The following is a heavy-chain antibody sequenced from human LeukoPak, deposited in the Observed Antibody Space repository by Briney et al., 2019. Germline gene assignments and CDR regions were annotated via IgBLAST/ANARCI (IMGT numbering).Heavy chain of an antibody. J-gene: IGHJ4*02. CDR1: GFTFSSYA. D-gene: IGHD3-10*01. CDR2: ISSNGGST. Sequence: GGSLRLSCAASGFTFSSYAMHWVRQAPGKGLEYVSAISSNGGSTYYANSVKGRFTISRDNSKNTLYLQMGSLKAEDMAVYYCARDPFGELPLTSFFDYWGQGTLVTVSS. V-gene: IGHV3-64*01. CDR3: ARDPFGELPLTSFFDY.